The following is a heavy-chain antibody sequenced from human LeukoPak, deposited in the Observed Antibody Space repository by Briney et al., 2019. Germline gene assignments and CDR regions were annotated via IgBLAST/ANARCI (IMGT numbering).Heavy chain of an antibody. D-gene: IGHD2-15*01. CDR2: INHSGST. CDR1: GGSFSGYY. J-gene: IGHJ4*02. V-gene: IGHV4-34*01. CDR3: ARDHAGSGLY. Sequence: PSETLSLTCAVYGGSFSGYYWSWIRQPPGKGLEWIGEINHSGSTNYNPSLKSRVTISVDTSKNQFSLKLSSVTAADTAVYYCARDHAGSGLYWGQGTLVTVSS.